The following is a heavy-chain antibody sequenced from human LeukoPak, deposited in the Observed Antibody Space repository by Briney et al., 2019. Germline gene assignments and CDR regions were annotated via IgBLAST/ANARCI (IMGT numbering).Heavy chain of an antibody. Sequence: GGSLRLSCAASGFTFSSYAMSWVRQAPGKGLEWVANIKQDGSDNYYVDSVKGRFTISRDNAKNSVYLQMNSLRAEDTAVYYCARDRVHTHYDFWTGYYLPYYFDCWGQGTLVTVSS. CDR3: ARDRVHTHYDFWTGYYLPYYFDC. CDR2: IKQDGSDN. J-gene: IGHJ4*02. V-gene: IGHV3-7*01. D-gene: IGHD3-3*01. CDR1: GFTFSSYA.